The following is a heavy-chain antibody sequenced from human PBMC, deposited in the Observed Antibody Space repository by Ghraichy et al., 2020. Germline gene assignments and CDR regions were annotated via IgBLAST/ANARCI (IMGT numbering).Heavy chain of an antibody. Sequence: LSLTCAASGFTFSSYWMHWVRQAPGKGLVWVSRINSDGSSTSYADSVKGRFTISRDNAKNTLYLQMNSLRAEDTAVYYCARGSAYYDFWSGSQNPSDYWGQGTLVTVTS. V-gene: IGHV3-74*01. D-gene: IGHD3-3*01. CDR3: ARGSAYYDFWSGSQNPSDY. J-gene: IGHJ4*02. CDR2: INSDGSST. CDR1: GFTFSSYW.